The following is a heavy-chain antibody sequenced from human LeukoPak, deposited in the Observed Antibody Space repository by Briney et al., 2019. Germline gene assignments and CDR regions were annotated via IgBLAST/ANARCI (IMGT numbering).Heavy chain of an antibody. CDR3: ARSRELLDFDT. J-gene: IGHJ4*02. CDR2: INPSSNAA. Sequence: GASVKVSCKTSGYTFIDYTIHWVRQAPGQGLEWMGWINPSSNAANYAQRFEGRVSLTRDTSISTADMVLTSLTSDDTGVYYCARSRELLDFDTWGQGTLVSVSS. D-gene: IGHD3-10*01. CDR1: GYTFIDYT. V-gene: IGHV1-2*02.